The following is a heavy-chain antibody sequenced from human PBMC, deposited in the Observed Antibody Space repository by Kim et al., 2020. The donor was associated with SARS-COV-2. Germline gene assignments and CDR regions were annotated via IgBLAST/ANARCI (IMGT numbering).Heavy chain of an antibody. CDR1: GYTFTSYD. Sequence: ASVKVSCKASGYTFTSYDINWVRQATGQGLEWMGWMNPNSGNTGYAQKFQGRVTMTRNTSISTAYMELSSLRSEDTAVYYCARTFRAMVHRGGGYWGQGTLVTVSS. J-gene: IGHJ4*02. CDR3: ARTFRAMVHRGGGY. D-gene: IGHD5-18*01. V-gene: IGHV1-8*01. CDR2: MNPNSGNT.